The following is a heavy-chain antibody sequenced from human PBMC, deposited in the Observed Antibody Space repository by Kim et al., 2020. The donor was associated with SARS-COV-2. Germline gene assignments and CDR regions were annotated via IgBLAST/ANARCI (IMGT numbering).Heavy chain of an antibody. CDR3: ARGSWKLDFDI. Sequence: SETLSLICTVSGGSISSYYWSWIRQPPGKGLEWIGYIYYSGSTNYNPSLKSRVTISVDTSKNQFSLKLSSVTAADTAVYDFARGSWKLDFDIWGQGTMVTVSS. CDR1: GGSISSYY. CDR2: IYYSGST. J-gene: IGHJ3*02. D-gene: IGHD1-1*01. V-gene: IGHV4-59*01.